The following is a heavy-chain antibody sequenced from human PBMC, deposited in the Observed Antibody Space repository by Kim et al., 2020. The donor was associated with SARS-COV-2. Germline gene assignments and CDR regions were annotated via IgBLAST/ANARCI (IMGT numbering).Heavy chain of an antibody. J-gene: IGHJ4*02. D-gene: IGHD6-19*01. Sequence: SQKFKGRVTITRDTSASTAYMELSSLRSEDTAVYYCARVGYSSGWDNFDYWGQGTLVTVSS. CDR3: ARVGYSSGWDNFDY. V-gene: IGHV1-3*01.